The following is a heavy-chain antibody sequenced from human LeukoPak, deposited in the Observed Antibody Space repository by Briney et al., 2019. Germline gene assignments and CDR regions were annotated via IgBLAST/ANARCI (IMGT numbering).Heavy chain of an antibody. V-gene: IGHV3-74*01. CDR3: ARAPSESGGYYPEYFRH. Sequence: GGSLRLSCAASGFTFSSYWMHWVRQAPGKGLVWVSRIKIDGNTNYADSVKGRFTISKDSAKNTASLQMNGLRAEDTGVYYCARAPSESGGYYPEYFRHWGQGTLVTVSS. D-gene: IGHD3-22*01. J-gene: IGHJ1*01. CDR1: GFTFSSYW. CDR2: IKIDGNT.